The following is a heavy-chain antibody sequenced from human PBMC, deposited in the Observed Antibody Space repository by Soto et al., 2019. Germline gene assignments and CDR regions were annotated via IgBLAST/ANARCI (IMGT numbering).Heavy chain of an antibody. CDR2: ITVYNGNT. J-gene: IGHJ4*02. Sequence: ASVKVYCTDACSTFINDAISWLRQAPGQGPEWMGWITVYNGNTNYAQNLQGRVTMTTDTSTSIAYMELRSLRSDDTAVYYCARNYYDSSALDLWGQGTMVTVSS. CDR3: ARNYYDSSALDL. D-gene: IGHD3-22*01. V-gene: IGHV1-18*04. CDR1: CSTFINDA.